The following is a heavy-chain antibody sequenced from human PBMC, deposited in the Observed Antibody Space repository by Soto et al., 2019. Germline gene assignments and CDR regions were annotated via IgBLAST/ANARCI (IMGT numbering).Heavy chain of an antibody. CDR3: ARIRRDGYNYDDS. Sequence: SDTLSLTCSISGGSISTYYWSWIRQPPGKGLEWIGYVFYSGVTDYNPSLKSRVTMSLDTSKNQFSLKLNSVTAADTAIYYCARIRRDGYNYDDSWGQGTLVTVSS. CDR1: GGSISTYY. J-gene: IGHJ5*01. CDR2: VFYSGVT. D-gene: IGHD5-12*01. V-gene: IGHV4-59*01.